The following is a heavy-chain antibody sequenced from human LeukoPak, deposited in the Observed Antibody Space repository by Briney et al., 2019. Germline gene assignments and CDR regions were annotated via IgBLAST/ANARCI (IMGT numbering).Heavy chain of an antibody. CDR2: IYHSGST. CDR3: ARDRIYGSGSDHFDY. V-gene: IGHV4-38-2*02. J-gene: IGHJ4*02. Sequence: SETLSLTCTVSGYSISSGYYWGWIRPPPGKGLEWIGSIYHSGSTYYNPSLKSRVTISVDTSKNQSSLKLSSVTAADTAVYYCARDRIYGSGSDHFDYWGQGTLVTVSS. CDR1: GYSISSGYY. D-gene: IGHD3-10*01.